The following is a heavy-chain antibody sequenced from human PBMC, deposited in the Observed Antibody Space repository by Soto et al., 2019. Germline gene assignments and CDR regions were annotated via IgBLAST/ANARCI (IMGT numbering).Heavy chain of an antibody. V-gene: IGHV4-31*03. CDR3: ARNEKTIAAAGTLYNWFDP. CDR2: IYYSGST. Sequence: PSETLSLTCTVSGGSISSGGYYWSWIRQHPGKGLEWIGYIYYSGSTYYNPSLKSRVTISVDTSKNQFSLRLSSVTAADTAVYYCARNEKTIAAAGTLYNWFDPWGQGTLVTVSS. D-gene: IGHD6-13*01. J-gene: IGHJ5*02. CDR1: GGSISSGGYY.